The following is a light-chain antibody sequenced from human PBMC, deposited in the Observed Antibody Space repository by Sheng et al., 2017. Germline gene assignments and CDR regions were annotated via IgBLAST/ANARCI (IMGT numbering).Light chain of an antibody. CDR3: QQYGSSPQT. CDR2: GAS. CDR1: QSVKNN. J-gene: IGKJ1*01. V-gene: IGKV3-20*01. Sequence: ETVMTQSRATLSVSPGERVTLSCRASQSVKNNLAWYQQKPGQPPRLLLHGASTRATGIPDRFSGSGSGTDFTLTISRLEPEDFAVYYCQQYGSSPQTFGQGTKVEIK.